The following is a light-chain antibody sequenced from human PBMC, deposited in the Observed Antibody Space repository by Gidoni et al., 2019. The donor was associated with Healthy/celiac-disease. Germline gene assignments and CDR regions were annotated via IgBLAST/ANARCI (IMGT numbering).Light chain of an antibody. J-gene: IGKJ5*01. Sequence: DIQMTQYPSSLSASVGDRVTSTCQASQDISNYLNWYQQKRGKAPKLLIYDASHLETGVPSRFSGSGSGTDFTFTISSLQPEDIATYYCQQYDNRPLTFGQGTRLEIK. CDR1: QDISNY. CDR3: QQYDNRPLT. V-gene: IGKV1-33*01. CDR2: DAS.